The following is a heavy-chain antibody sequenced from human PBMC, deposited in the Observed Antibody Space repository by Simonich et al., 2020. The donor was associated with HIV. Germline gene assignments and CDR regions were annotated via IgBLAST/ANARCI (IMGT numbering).Heavy chain of an antibody. CDR2: NNHSGST. D-gene: IGHD4-17*01. CDR3: ARRHPTTVTTPYFDY. Sequence: QVQLQQWGAGLLKPSETLSLTCAVYGGSFSGYYWSWIRQPPGKGREWIGENNHSGSTNYNPSRKSRVTISVDTSKNQFSLKLSSVTAADTAVYYCARRHPTTVTTPYFDYWGQGTLVTVSS. J-gene: IGHJ4*02. CDR1: GGSFSGYY. V-gene: IGHV4-34*01.